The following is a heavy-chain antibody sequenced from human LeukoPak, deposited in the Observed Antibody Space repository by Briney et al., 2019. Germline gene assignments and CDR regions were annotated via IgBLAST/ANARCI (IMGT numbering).Heavy chain of an antibody. Sequence: PSETLSLTCAVYGGSFSGYYWSWIRQPPGKGLEWIGYIYHSGSTYYNPSLKSRVTISVDRSKNQFSLKLSSVTAADTAVYYCARGMGGYYVDYWGQGTLVTVSS. CDR1: GGSFSGYY. V-gene: IGHV4-34*01. CDR3: ARGMGGYYVDY. J-gene: IGHJ4*02. D-gene: IGHD3-22*01. CDR2: IYHSGST.